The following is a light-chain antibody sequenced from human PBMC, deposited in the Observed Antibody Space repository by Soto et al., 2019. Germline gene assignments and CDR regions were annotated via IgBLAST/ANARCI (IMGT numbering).Light chain of an antibody. Sequence: IQFNQSPSSLSASVGDRVTITCRASEGISTYLAWYQKKPGKAPKLLIYGASTVEGGVTFRFSGSGSGTDLPLTISGLQPEDFASYYCHQLNTSPISVSQGTRLEIK. CDR2: GAS. CDR3: HQLNTSPIS. V-gene: IGKV1-9*01. J-gene: IGKJ5*01. CDR1: EGISTY.